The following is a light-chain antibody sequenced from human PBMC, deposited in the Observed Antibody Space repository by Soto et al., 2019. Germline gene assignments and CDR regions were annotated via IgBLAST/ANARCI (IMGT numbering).Light chain of an antibody. CDR2: EVS. V-gene: IGLV2-8*01. Sequence: SVLIQSPSASGSPGQSVTISCTGTSSDVGGYNYVSWYQQHPRKAPKPKIYEVSKRPSGVPDRFSGSKSGSTSSLTVSGLQAEDEADYNCSSYVGTNSYVFGTGTNVTV. CDR1: SSDVGGYNY. CDR3: SSYVGTNSYV. J-gene: IGLJ1*01.